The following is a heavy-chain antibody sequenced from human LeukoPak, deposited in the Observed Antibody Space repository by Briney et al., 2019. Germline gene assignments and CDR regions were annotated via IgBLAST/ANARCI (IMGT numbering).Heavy chain of an antibody. J-gene: IGHJ3*02. D-gene: IGHD6-6*01. V-gene: IGHV3-48*04. CDR3: ARGPSIAARYDAFDI. CDR2: ISSRGNTI. CDR1: GFTFSTYS. Sequence: PGGSLRLSCAASGFTFSTYSMNWVRQAPGKGLEWVSYISSRGNTISYADSVKGRFTISRDNAKNSLYLQVISLRAEDTAVYYCARGPSIAARYDAFDIWGQGTMVTVSS.